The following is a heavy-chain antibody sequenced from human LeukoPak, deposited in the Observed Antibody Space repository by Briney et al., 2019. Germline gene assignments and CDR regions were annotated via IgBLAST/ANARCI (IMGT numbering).Heavy chain of an antibody. Sequence: GGSLRLSCAAPGFTVSSNYMNWVRQAPGKGLEWVSAIYSDGSTYYADSVKGRFTVSRDNSKNTLYLQMNSLRDEDTAVYYCARWVVATMFDYWGQGTLVTVSS. D-gene: IGHD5-12*01. CDR3: ARWVVATMFDY. J-gene: IGHJ4*02. V-gene: IGHV3-66*01. CDR2: IYSDGST. CDR1: GFTVSSNY.